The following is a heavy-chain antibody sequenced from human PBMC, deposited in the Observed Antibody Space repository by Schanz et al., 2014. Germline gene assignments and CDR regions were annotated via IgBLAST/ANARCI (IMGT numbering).Heavy chain of an antibody. CDR2: IKSKTDGGTR. V-gene: IGHV3-15*01. CDR3: PADLWFGAVWGVW. Sequence: EVQLVESGGGLVKLGGSLRLSCATSGFTLNNAWMNWVRQAPGKGLQWVARIKSKTDGGTRDYAAPVKGRFTISTDDSKNTVYLQMNSLQPEDTAVYYCPADLWFGAVWGVWWGQGTLVTVSS. CDR1: GFTLNNAW. J-gene: IGHJ4*02. D-gene: IGHD3-10*01.